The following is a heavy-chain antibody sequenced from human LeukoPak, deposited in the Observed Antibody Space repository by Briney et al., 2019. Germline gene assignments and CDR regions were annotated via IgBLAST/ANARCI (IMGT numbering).Heavy chain of an antibody. CDR1: GGSISSSSYY. J-gene: IGHJ5*02. CDR2: IYYSGST. CDR3: ARANIVATITCWFDP. V-gene: IGHV4-39*07. Sequence: SETLSLTCTVSGGSISSSSYYWGWIRQPPGKGLEWIGSIYYSGSTYYNPSLKSRVTISVDTSKNQFSLKLSSVTAADTAVYYCARANIVATITCWFDPWGQGTLVTVSS. D-gene: IGHD5-12*01.